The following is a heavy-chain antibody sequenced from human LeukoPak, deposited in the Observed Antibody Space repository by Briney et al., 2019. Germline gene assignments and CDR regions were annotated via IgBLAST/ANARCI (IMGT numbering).Heavy chain of an antibody. CDR2: MYYSGST. CDR3: AKGLRYLSFNDAFDI. Sequence: SETLSLTCTVSGGSISTSRFYWGWIRQPPGKGLEWIGSMYYSGSTYYTPPLKSRVTISVDTSKNQFSLRLSSVTAADTAVYFCAKGLRYLSFNDAFDIWGQGTMVTVSS. CDR1: GGSISTSRFY. J-gene: IGHJ3*02. D-gene: IGHD3-9*01. V-gene: IGHV4-39*01.